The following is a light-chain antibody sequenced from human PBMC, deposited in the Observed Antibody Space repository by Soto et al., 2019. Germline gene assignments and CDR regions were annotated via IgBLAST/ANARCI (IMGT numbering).Light chain of an antibody. CDR1: SSDVGGYNS. CDR3: SSYAGTTTPL. V-gene: IGLV2-8*01. Sequence: QSALTQPPSASGSPGQSVTISCTGTSSDVGGYNSVSWYQQHPGKAPKLMIYEVSERPSGVPDRFSGAKSGSTASLTVSGPQAEDEAEYYCSSYAGTTTPLFGGGTKLTVL. J-gene: IGLJ2*01. CDR2: EVS.